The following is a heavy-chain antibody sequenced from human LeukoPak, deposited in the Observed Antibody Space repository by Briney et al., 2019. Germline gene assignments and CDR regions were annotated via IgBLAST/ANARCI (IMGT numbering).Heavy chain of an antibody. CDR3: ARERSATVNTYYFDS. V-gene: IGHV4-4*07. Sequence: PSETLSLTCTVSGGSISSYYWNWIRQPAGKGLEWIGRIYISGNTNYNPSLKSRVTMSLDTSTNQFSLKPSSVTAADTAVYYCARERSATVNTYYFDSWGPGTLVTVSS. CDR2: IYISGNT. CDR1: GGSISSYY. J-gene: IGHJ4*02. D-gene: IGHD4-11*01.